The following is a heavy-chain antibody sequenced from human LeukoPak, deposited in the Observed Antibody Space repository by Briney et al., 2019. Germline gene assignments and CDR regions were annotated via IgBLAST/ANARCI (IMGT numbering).Heavy chain of an antibody. CDR2: VFYNGAT. CDR3: ARAMGTVGYWYFDL. D-gene: IGHD4-23*01. CDR1: GGSISSSIYY. V-gene: IGHV4-39*07. Sequence: PSETLSLTCIVSGGSISSSIYYWAWVRQPPGKGLEWIGTVFYNGATQYSPSLRSRVTISIDTSTNQFSLKLSSVTAADTAVYYCARAMGTVGYWYFDLWGRGTLVTVSS. J-gene: IGHJ2*01.